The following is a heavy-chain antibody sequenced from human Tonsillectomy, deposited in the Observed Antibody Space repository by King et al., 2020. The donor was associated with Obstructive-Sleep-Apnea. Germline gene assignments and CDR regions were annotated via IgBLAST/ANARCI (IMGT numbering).Heavy chain of an antibody. Sequence: QLQESGPGLVKPSETLSLTCTVSGGSISSSSYYWGWIRQPPGKGLEWIGHIYYSGSTHHNPSLKSRVTISVDTSKNQFSLKRSSVTAADPAVYYCARGTDIVVVVAGTSDAFDIWGQGTMVTVSS. D-gene: IGHD2-15*01. J-gene: IGHJ3*02. CDR3: ARGTDIVVVVAGTSDAFDI. CDR1: GGSISSSSYY. CDR2: IYYSGST. V-gene: IGHV4-39*07.